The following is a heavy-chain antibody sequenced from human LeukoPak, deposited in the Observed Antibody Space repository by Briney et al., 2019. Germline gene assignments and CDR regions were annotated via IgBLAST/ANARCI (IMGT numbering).Heavy chain of an antibody. D-gene: IGHD3-10*01. CDR1: GYTSTSYW. Sequence: GESLKISCKVSGYTSTSYWIGWVRQMPGKGLQWMGIIYPGDSDTRYSPSFQGQVTISADKSIRTAYLQWSSLKASDTAMYYCARHIKGGDAAGSGYYFDYWGQGTLVSVSS. CDR3: ARHIKGGDAAGSGYYFDY. J-gene: IGHJ4*02. CDR2: IYPGDSDT. V-gene: IGHV5-51*01.